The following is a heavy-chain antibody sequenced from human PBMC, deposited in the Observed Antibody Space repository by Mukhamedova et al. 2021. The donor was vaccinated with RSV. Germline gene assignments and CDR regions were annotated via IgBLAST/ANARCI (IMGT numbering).Heavy chain of an antibody. Sequence: DGSNKYYADSVKGRFTISRDNSKNTLYLQMNSLRAEDTAVYYCARDTGGAIRDWGQGTLVTVSS. CDR2: DGSNK. CDR3: ARDTGGAIRD. V-gene: IGHV3-30*07. J-gene: IGHJ4*02. D-gene: IGHD1-26*01.